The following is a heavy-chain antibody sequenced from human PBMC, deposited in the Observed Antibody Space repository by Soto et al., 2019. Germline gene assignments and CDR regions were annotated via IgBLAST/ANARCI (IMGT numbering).Heavy chain of an antibody. D-gene: IGHD4-17*01. V-gene: IGHV3-23*01. CDR3: AKDRMTKESYYYYNGMDV. CDR2: ISGSGGST. CDR1: GFTFSSYA. J-gene: IGHJ6*02. Sequence: GGSLRLCCAASGFTFSSYAMSWVRQAPGKGLQWVSTISGSGGSTYYADSVKGRFTISRDNSKNTLYLQMNSLRAEDTAVYYCAKDRMTKESYYYYNGMDVWGQGTTVTVSS.